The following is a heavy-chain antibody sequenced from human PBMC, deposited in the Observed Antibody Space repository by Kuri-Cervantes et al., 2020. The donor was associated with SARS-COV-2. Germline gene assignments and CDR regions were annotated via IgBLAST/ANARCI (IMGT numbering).Heavy chain of an antibody. Sequence: SETLSLTCTVSGDSIRGSPYYWSWIRQPAGRGLEWIGRIYTSGSTNYNPSLKSRVTISVDTSKNQFSLKLSSVTAADTAVYYCARGGRTRNSYYFDYWGQGTLVTVSS. J-gene: IGHJ4*02. V-gene: IGHV4-61*02. CDR1: GDSIRGSPYY. D-gene: IGHD3-10*01. CDR3: ARGGRTRNSYYFDY. CDR2: IYTSGST.